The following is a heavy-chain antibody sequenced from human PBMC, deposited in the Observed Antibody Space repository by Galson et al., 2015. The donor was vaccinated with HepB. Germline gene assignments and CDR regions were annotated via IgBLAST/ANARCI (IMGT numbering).Heavy chain of an antibody. CDR1: GFTFKNYA. CDR2: VSGSAVST. D-gene: IGHD1-26*01. V-gene: IGHV3-23*01. CDR3: AKWGGAVDY. Sequence: SLRLSCAASGFTFKNYAMSWVRQAPGKGLEWVSAVSGSAVSTYYAGSVKGRFTISRDNSKNTLFLQMKSLGAEDTAIYYCAKWGGAVDYWGQGTLVPVSS. J-gene: IGHJ4*02.